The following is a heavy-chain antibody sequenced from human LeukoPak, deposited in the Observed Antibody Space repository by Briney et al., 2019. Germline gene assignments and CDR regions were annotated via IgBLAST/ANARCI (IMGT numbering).Heavy chain of an antibody. Sequence: GGSLRLSCAASGFTVSSNYVSWVRQAPGKGLEWVSVIYSGGSTYYADSVKGRFTISRDNSKNTLYLQMNSLRAEDTAVYYCARVAGSGSYHRRYYYMDVWGKGTTVTVSS. CDR3: ARVAGSGSYHRRYYYMDV. D-gene: IGHD3-10*01. CDR2: IYSGGST. CDR1: GFTVSSNY. J-gene: IGHJ6*03. V-gene: IGHV3-66*02.